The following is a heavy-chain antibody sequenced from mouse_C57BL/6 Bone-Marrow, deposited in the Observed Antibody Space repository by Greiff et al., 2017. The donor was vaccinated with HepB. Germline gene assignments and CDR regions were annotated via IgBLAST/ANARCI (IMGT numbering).Heavy chain of an antibody. CDR1: GFTFSDAW. D-gene: IGHD2-3*01. Sequence: EVQLVESGGGLVQPGGSMKLSCAASGFTFSDAWMDWVRQSPEKGLEWVAEIRNKANNHATYYAESVKGRFTISRDDSKSSVYLQMNSLRAEDTGIYYCLYDCYLPYAMDYWGQGTSVTVSS. J-gene: IGHJ4*01. CDR2: IRNKANNHAT. V-gene: IGHV6-6*01. CDR3: LYDCYLPYAMDY.